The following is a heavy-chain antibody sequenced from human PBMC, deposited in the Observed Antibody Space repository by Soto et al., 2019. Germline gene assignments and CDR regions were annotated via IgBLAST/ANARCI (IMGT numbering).Heavy chain of an antibody. J-gene: IGHJ4*02. CDR1: GGSISSSNW. V-gene: IGHV4-4*02. Sequence: SETLSLTCAFSGGSISSSNWWSWVRQPPGKGLEWIGEIYHSGSAYYNPSLKSRVTISVHTSNSQFSLELSSVTAADTAVYYCARGLITGSHYSGGWYYFDSWGQGTQVTVSS. CDR3: ARGLITGSHYSGGWYYFDS. CDR2: IYHSGSA. D-gene: IGHD6-19*01.